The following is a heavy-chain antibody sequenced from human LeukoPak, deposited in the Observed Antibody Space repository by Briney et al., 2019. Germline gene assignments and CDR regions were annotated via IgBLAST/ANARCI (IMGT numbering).Heavy chain of an antibody. CDR3: ARRSDGYNPEAFDI. CDR2: IYPGDSDT. Sequence: KDGESLKISCKGSGYSFTSYWIGWVRQMPGKGLEWMGIIYPGDSDTRYSPSFQGQVTISAVKSISTAYLQWSSLKASDTATYYCARRSDGYNPEAFDIWGQGTMVIVSS. D-gene: IGHD5-24*01. V-gene: IGHV5-51*01. J-gene: IGHJ3*02. CDR1: GYSFTSYW.